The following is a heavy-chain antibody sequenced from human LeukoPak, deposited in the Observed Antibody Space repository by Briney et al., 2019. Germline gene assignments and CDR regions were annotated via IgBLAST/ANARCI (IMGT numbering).Heavy chain of an antibody. D-gene: IGHD2-2*01. Sequence: GASVKVSCKASGYTFTSYGISWVRQAPGQGLEWMGWISAYNGNTNYAQKLQGRVTMTTDTSTSTAYMELRSLRSDDTAVYYCSRGGMSTSPTLDSYYYYMDVWGKGTTVPVSS. CDR3: SRGGMSTSPTLDSYYYYMDV. J-gene: IGHJ6*03. V-gene: IGHV1-18*01. CDR2: ISAYNGNT. CDR1: GYTFTSYG.